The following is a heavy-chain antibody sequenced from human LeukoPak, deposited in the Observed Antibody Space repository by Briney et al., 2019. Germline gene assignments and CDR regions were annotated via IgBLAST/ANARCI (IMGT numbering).Heavy chain of an antibody. Sequence: GSLRLSCAASGFTFSSYAMHWVRQAPGKGLEWVSSINSGGDYKYYADSVKGRFTTSRDNAKNSLSLQLNTLRVEDTAIYYCARGHYDVLASSYKWTPDYWGQGTLVTVSS. J-gene: IGHJ4*02. D-gene: IGHD3-9*01. CDR1: GFTFSSYA. CDR3: ARGHYDVLASSYKWTPDY. V-gene: IGHV3-21*01. CDR2: INSGGDYK.